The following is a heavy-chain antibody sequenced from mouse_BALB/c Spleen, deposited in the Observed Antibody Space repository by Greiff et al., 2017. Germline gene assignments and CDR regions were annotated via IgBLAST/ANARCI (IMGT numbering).Heavy chain of an antibody. J-gene: IGHJ4*01. D-gene: IGHD2-1*01. CDR3: ARRGPLLYYAMDY. CDR2: ILPGSGST. Sequence: QVQLQQSGAELMKPGASVKISCKATGYTFSSYWIEWVKQRPGHGLEWIGEILPGSGSTNYNEKFKGKATFTADTSSNTAYMQLSSLTSEDSAVYYCARRGPLLYYAMDYWGQGTSVTVSS. V-gene: IGHV1-9*01. CDR1: GYTFSSYW.